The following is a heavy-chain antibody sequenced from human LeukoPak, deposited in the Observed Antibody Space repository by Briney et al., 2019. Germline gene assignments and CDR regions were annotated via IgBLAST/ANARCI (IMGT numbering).Heavy chain of an antibody. CDR3: AKDSNTGGYSFGS. D-gene: IGHD5-12*01. CDR2: ISWDGGIT. CDR1: GFTFHHYS. Sequence: GGSLRLSCAASGFTFHHYSMHWVRHPPGKGLEWVSLISWDGGITYYADSVRGRFTISRDNSKNSLSLEMNSLRTEDTALYYCAKDSNTGGYSFGSWGQGTLVTVTS. V-gene: IGHV3-43*01. J-gene: IGHJ4*02.